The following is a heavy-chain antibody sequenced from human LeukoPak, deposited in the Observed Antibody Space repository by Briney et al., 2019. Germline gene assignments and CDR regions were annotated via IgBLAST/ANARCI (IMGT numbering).Heavy chain of an antibody. J-gene: IGHJ4*02. V-gene: IGHV3-15*01. D-gene: IGHD3-9*01. CDR1: AFTFSDAW. CDR3: TTGSRLRYSDY. Sequence: GSLRLSCAASAFTFSDAWMTWVREAPGKGLEWVGRIKSKTDGGTTDYAAPVKGRFTISRDDSKNTLYLQMNSLKTEDTAVYYCTTGSRLRYSDYWGQGTLVTVSS. CDR2: IKSKTDGGTT.